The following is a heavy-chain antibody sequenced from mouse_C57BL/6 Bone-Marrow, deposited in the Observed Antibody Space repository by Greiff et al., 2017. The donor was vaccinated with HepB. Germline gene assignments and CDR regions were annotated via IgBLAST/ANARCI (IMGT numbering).Heavy chain of an antibody. CDR2: IYPGSGST. CDR1: GYTFTSYW. J-gene: IGHJ2*01. CDR3: ARYGYGSSYEDDD. Sequence: QVQLKQPGAELVKPGASVKMSCKASGYTFTSYWITWVKQRPGQGLEWIGDIYPGSGSTNYNEKFKSKATLTVDTSSSTAYMQLSSLTSEDSAVYYCARYGYGSSYEDDDWGQGTTLTVSS. V-gene: IGHV1-55*01. D-gene: IGHD1-1*01.